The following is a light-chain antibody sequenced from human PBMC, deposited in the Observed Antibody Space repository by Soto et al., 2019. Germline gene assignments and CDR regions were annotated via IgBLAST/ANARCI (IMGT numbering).Light chain of an antibody. CDR2: GAS. V-gene: IGKV3-15*01. CDR3: QQYNKWPWT. CDR1: QSVSSSN. J-gene: IGKJ1*01. Sequence: ELVLTQSPGTLSLSPGERATLSFRASQSVSSSNSAWYQQKPGQAPRLLIYGASTRATGIPARFSGSGSGTEFTLTISSLQSEDFAVYYCQQYNKWPWTFGQGTKVDI.